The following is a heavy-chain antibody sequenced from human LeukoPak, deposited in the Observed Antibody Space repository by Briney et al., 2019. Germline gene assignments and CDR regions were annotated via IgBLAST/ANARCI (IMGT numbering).Heavy chain of an antibody. CDR2: IHSSGGS. D-gene: IGHD1-26*01. CDR3: ARLGSYHDF. CDR1: GASIRNYY. V-gene: IGHV4-4*09. J-gene: IGHJ4*02. Sequence: PSETLSLTCTVSGASIRNYYWSWIRQTPEKGLEWMGHIHSSGGSSYYPSLKSRLTLSIDTSRNQLSLKLPSVTAADTAVYFCARLGSYHDFWGQGALVTVSS.